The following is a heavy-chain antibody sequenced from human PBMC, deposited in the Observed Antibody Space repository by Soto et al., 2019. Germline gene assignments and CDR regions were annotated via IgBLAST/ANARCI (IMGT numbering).Heavy chain of an antibody. V-gene: IGHV3-30*18. CDR3: AKLHDYGDYGVRPYYFDY. D-gene: IGHD4-17*01. CDR1: GFTFSSYG. CDR2: ISYDGSNK. Sequence: GSLRLSCAASGFTFSSYGMHWVRQAPGKGLEWVAVISYDGSNKYDADSVKGRFTISRDNSKNTLYLQMNSLRAEDTAVYYCAKLHDYGDYGVRPYYFDYWGQGTLVTVSS. J-gene: IGHJ4*02.